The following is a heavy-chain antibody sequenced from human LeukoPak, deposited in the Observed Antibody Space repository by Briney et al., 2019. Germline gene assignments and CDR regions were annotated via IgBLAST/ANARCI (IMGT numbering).Heavy chain of an antibody. CDR1: GGTFSSYD. CDR2: MNPNSGNT. CDR3: ARGVVAAYYYYYYGMDV. V-gene: IGHV1-8*02. Sequence: ASVKVSCKASGGTFSSYDINWVRQATGQGLEWMGWMNPNSGNTGYAQKFQGRVTMTRNTSISTAYMELSSLRSEDTAVYHCARGVVAAYYYYYYGMDVWGQGTTVTVSS. J-gene: IGHJ6*02. D-gene: IGHD2-15*01.